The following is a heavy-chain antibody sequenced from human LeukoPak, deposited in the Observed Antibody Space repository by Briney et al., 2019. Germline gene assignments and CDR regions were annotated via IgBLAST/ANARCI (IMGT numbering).Heavy chain of an antibody. CDR2: INHSGST. V-gene: IGHV4-34*01. CDR1: GGSFSGYY. Sequence: SETLSLTCAVYGGSFSGYYWNWIRQPPGEGLEWIGEINHSGSTNYNPSLKSRVTISVDTSKNQFSLKLSSVTAADTAVYYCARESYDFWSGYYNWFDPWGQGTLVTVSS. J-gene: IGHJ5*02. CDR3: ARESYDFWSGYYNWFDP. D-gene: IGHD3-3*01.